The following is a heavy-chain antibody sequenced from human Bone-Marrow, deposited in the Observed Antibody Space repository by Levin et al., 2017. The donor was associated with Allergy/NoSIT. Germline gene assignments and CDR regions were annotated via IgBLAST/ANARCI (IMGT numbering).Heavy chain of an antibody. Sequence: VGSLRLSCAASGFTFTTYSLHWVRQAPGKGLDWVAVISYDGSNQYYAESVKGRFNISRDNSKNTLYLQMNSLRPEDTAVYYCARGGRSGYYYGLDVWGQGTAVIVSS. CDR2: ISYDGSNQ. J-gene: IGHJ6*02. CDR1: GFTFTTYS. V-gene: IGHV3-30-3*01. CDR3: ARGGRSGYYYGLDV. D-gene: IGHD3-3*01.